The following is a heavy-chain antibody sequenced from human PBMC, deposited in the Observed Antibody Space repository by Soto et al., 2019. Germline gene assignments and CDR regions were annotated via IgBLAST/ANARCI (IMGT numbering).Heavy chain of an antibody. D-gene: IGHD5-12*01. J-gene: IGHJ6*03. V-gene: IGHV4-59*08. Sequence: SETLSLTCTVSGGSISSYYWSWIRQPPGKGLEWIRYIYYSGSTNYNPPLKSRVTISVDTSKNQFSLKLSSVTAADTAVYYCARHLGYSGYRGYYYYYMDVWGKGTTVTVSS. CDR2: IYYSGST. CDR3: ARHLGYSGYRGYYYYYMDV. CDR1: GGSISSYY.